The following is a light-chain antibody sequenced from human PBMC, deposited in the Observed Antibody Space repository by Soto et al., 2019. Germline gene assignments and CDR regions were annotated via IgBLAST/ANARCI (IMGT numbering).Light chain of an antibody. J-gene: IGKJ4*01. CDR2: AAS. V-gene: IGKV1-9*01. Sequence: IQLTQSPSSQSASVGDRVTIPCRASQDIAIYLAWYQQKPGEAPKLLIYAASTLYGGVPSRFSGSGSGTDFALTITSLQAEDFATYYCQQLRMYPSTFGGGTKVDI. CDR1: QDIAIY. CDR3: QQLRMYPST.